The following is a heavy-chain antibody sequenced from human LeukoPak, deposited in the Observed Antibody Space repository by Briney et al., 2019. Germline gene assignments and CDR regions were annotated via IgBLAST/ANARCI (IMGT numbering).Heavy chain of an antibody. CDR3: ARDLGASKAMDYFDY. CDR1: GFTFSSYW. Sequence: GGSLRLSCAASGFTFSSYWMSWVRQAPGKGLEWVANIKQDGSEKYYVDSVKGRFTISRDNAKKSLYLQMNSLRAEDTAVYYCARDLGASKAMDYFDYWGQGILVTVSS. D-gene: IGHD5-24*01. J-gene: IGHJ4*02. CDR2: IKQDGSEK. V-gene: IGHV3-7*01.